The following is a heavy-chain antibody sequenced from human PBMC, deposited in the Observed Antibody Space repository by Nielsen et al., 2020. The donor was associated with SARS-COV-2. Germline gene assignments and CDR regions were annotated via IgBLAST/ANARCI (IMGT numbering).Heavy chain of an antibody. CDR1: GFTFSDHY. D-gene: IGHD3-9*01. CDR2: TRNKANSYTT. Sequence: GESLKISCAASGFTFSDHYMDWVRQAPGKGLEWVGRTRNKANSYTTEYAASVKGRFTISRDDSKSSLYLQMNSLKTEDAAVYYCASHDILTGQDYWGQGTLVTVSS. CDR3: ASHDILTGQDY. V-gene: IGHV3-72*01. J-gene: IGHJ4*02.